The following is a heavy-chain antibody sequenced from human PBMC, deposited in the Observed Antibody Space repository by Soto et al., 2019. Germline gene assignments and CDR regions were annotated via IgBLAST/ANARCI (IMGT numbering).Heavy chain of an antibody. CDR2: ISSSGSTI. Sequence: EVQLVESGGGLVQPGGSLRLSCAASGFTFSSYEMNWVRQAPGQGLEWVSYISSSGSTIYYADSVKGRFTISRDNAKNSLYLQMNSQRAEDTAVYYCARERPSGMVIDYYYYGMDVWGQGTTVTVSS. CDR1: GFTFSSYE. CDR3: ARERPSGMVIDYYYYGMDV. J-gene: IGHJ6*02. V-gene: IGHV3-48*03. D-gene: IGHD5-18*01.